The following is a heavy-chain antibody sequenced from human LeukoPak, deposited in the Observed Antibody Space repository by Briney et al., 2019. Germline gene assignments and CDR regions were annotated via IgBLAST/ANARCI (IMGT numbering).Heavy chain of an antibody. V-gene: IGHV3-48*01. CDR1: GFTFSSYS. J-gene: IGHJ4*02. CDR3: ARDLHYDFWSGYLY. Sequence: GGSLRLSCAASGFTFSSYSMNWVRQAPGKGLEWVSYISSSSSTMYYADSVKGRVTISRDNGKNTLYLQMNSLRAEDTAVYYCARDLHYDFWSGYLYWGQGTLVTVSS. CDR2: ISSSSSTM. D-gene: IGHD3-3*01.